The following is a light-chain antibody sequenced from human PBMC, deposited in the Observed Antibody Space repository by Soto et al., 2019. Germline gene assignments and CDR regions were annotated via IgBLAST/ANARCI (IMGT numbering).Light chain of an antibody. CDR1: QSVSSN. J-gene: IGKJ3*01. Sequence: EIVLTQSPGTLSLSPGERATLSCRASQSVSSNLAWYQQKPGQAPRLLIYGASSRATGIPARFSGSGSGTEFSLTISSLQSEDFAGDYCQQYYCRHFTFAAGSNVDIK. CDR2: GAS. CDR3: QQYYCRHFT. V-gene: IGKV3-15*01.